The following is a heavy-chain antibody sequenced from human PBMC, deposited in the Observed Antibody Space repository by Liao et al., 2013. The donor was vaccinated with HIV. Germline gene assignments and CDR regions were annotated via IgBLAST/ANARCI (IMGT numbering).Heavy chain of an antibody. Sequence: QVQLQESGPGLVKPSETLSLTCTVSGGSISSYYWTWIRQSPGKGLEWIGYIYYSRTTNYNPSLKSRLTMSVDTSKNQFSLKLNSVTAADTAMYYCARGRVIDYWGQGTLVTVYS. J-gene: IGHJ4*02. CDR1: GGSISSYY. CDR2: IYYSRTT. V-gene: IGHV4-59*01. CDR3: ARGRVIDY.